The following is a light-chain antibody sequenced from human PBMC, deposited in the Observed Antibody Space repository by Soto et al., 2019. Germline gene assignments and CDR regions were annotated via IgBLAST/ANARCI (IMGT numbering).Light chain of an antibody. CDR1: SSDIGTYNL. CDR2: EVN. Sequence: QSALTQPASVSGSPGQSITISCTGTSSDIGTYNLVSWYQPHPGKAPKLRIYEVNKRPSGVSDRFSGSKSGNTASLTISGLQAEDEADYYCCSYAGSSTLYVFGTGTKLTVL. V-gene: IGLV2-23*02. J-gene: IGLJ1*01. CDR3: CSYAGSSTLYV.